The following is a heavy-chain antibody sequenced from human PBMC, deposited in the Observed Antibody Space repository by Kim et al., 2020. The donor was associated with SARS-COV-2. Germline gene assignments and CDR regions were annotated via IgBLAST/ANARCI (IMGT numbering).Heavy chain of an antibody. CDR2: IIPIFGTA. J-gene: IGHJ3*02. Sequence: SVKVSCKASGGTFSSYAISWVRQAPGQGLEWMGGIIPIFGTANYAQKFQGRVTITADESTSTAYMELSSLRSEDTAGYYCARWGENSDYYDSSGPDTFDIWGEETMVTVSS. CDR1: GGTFSSYA. V-gene: IGHV1-69*13. D-gene: IGHD3-22*01. CDR3: ARWGENSDYYDSSGPDTFDI.